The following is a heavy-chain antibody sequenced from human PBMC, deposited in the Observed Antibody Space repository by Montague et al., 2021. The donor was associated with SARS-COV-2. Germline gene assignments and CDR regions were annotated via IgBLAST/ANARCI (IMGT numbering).Heavy chain of an antibody. V-gene: IGHV4-59*01. J-gene: IGHJ3*02. Sequence: SETLSLTCTVSGGSISSYYWSWIRQPPGKGLEWIGYIYYSGSTNYNPSLKSRVTISLDTSKNQFSLKLNSVTAADTAVYYCARGSYGSDAFDIWGQGTVVTVSS. CDR3: ARGSYGSDAFDI. CDR2: IYYSGST. D-gene: IGHD5-18*01. CDR1: GGSISSYY.